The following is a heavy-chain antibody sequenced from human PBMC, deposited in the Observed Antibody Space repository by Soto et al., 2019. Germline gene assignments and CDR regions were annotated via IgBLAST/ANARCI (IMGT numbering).Heavy chain of an antibody. CDR1: GGAVSSYD. CDR2: IYNGGKT. J-gene: IGHJ6*02. D-gene: IGHD6-25*01. CDR3: ARDGSDSYGLDV. V-gene: IGHV4-4*07. Sequence: XTLSLPCTVSGGAVSSYDWGWIRQSAGKGLELIGRIYNGGKTQYNPSLKSRVTMSADTHKNQFSLRLNSLTAADKAVYYCARDGSDSYGLDVCGQGPTATVS.